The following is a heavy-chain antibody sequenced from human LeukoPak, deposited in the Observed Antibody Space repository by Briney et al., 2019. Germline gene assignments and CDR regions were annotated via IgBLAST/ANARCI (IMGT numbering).Heavy chain of an antibody. J-gene: IGHJ4*02. Sequence: GGSLRLSCAASGFTFDDYGMNWVRQAPGKGLEWVSGINWNGGSTGYADSVKGRFTISRDNAKNSLYLQMNSLRAEDTAVYYCARIGAGSSRDYWGQGTLVTVSS. CDR2: INWNGGST. CDR3: ARIGAGSSRDY. CDR1: GFTFDDYG. V-gene: IGHV3-20*04. D-gene: IGHD6-13*01.